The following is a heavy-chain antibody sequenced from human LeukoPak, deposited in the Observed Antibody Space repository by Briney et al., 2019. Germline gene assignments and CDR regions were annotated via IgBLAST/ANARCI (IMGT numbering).Heavy chain of an antibody. Sequence: SETLSLTCSVSGVSINSRYYDWWGWIRQPPGKGLEWIGSISSNGNTYYKPSLRTRVTISLDTSKSQFSLKLSSVTAADTAVYYCARDLMRGNEGFDYWGQGTLVPVSS. D-gene: IGHD2-8*01. V-gene: IGHV4-39*07. CDR2: ISSNGNT. CDR3: ARDLMRGNEGFDY. CDR1: GVSINSRYY. J-gene: IGHJ4*02.